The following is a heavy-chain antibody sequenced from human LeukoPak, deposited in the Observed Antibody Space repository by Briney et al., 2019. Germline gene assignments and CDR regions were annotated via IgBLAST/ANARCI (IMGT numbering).Heavy chain of an antibody. CDR1: GYTFTSYY. CDR2: INPSGGST. V-gene: IGHV1-46*01. CDR3: AREEADDYDFWSGYRNNWFDP. D-gene: IGHD3-3*01. Sequence: ASVKVSCKASGYTFTSYYMHWVRQAPGQGLEWMGIINPSGGSTSYAQKFQGRVTMTRDMSTSTVYMELSSLRSEDTAVYYCAREEADDYDFWSGYRNNWFDPWGQGTLVTVSS. J-gene: IGHJ5*02.